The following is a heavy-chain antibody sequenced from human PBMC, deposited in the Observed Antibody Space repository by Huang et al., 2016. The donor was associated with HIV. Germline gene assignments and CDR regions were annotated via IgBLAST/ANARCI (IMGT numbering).Heavy chain of an antibody. CDR2: ISYDEDNK. CDR3: ARGPIRFLAWLLNFDY. V-gene: IGHV3-30*03. J-gene: IGHJ4*02. CDR1: GFTFSSDG. Sequence: QILLIESGGGVAQPGRSLRLSCAASGFTFSSDGMHWVRPAPGKGLGWGAVISYDEDNKYYADSVSGRFTISRDNSKNTLYLQMNSLRIEDTAVYYCARGPIRFLAWLLNFDYWGQGALVTVSS. D-gene: IGHD3-3*01.